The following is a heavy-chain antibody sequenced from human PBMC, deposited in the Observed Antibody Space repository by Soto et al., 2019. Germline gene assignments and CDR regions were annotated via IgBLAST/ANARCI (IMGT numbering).Heavy chain of an antibody. J-gene: IGHJ6*02. CDR3: AASIFYYGMDV. CDR1: GYTFTNYW. CDR2: IYPGDSDT. V-gene: IGHV5-51*01. Sequence: PGESLKISCKGSGYTFTNYWIGWVRQMPGKGLDWMGIIYPGDSDTKYNPSFQGQVTISADKSITTTYLQWSSLKASDTAIYYCAASIFYYGMDVWGQGTTVTVSS.